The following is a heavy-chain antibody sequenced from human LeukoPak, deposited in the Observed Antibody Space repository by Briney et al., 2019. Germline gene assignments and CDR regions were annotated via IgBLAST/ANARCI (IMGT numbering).Heavy chain of an antibody. V-gene: IGHV4-4*07. J-gene: IGHJ3*02. CDR2: IYTSGST. D-gene: IGHD3-10*01. CDR1: GGSISSYY. Sequence: SETLSLTCTVSGGSISSYYWSWLRQPAGKGLEWIGRIYTSGSTNYNPSLKSRVTMSVDTSKNQFSLKLSSVTAADTAVYYCARGAITLDAFDIWGQGTMVTVSS. CDR3: ARGAITLDAFDI.